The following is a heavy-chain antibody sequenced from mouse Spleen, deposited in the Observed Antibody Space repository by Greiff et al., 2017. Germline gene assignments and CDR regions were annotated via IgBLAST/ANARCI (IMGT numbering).Heavy chain of an antibody. CDR1: GYTFTDYY. Sequence: VKLVESGAELVRPGASVKLSCKASGYTFTDYYINWVKQRPGQGLEWIARIYPGSGNTYYNEKFKGKATLTAEKSSSTAYMQLSSLTSEDSAVYFCAFTRGDYWGQGTSVTVSS. V-gene: IGHV1-76*01. CDR2: IYPGSGNT. D-gene: IGHD1-1*01. CDR3: AFTRGDY. J-gene: IGHJ4*01.